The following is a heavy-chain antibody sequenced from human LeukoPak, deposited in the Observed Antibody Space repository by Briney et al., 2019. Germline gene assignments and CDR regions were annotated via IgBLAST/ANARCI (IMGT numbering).Heavy chain of an antibody. D-gene: IGHD1-26*01. CDR3: TSGWELLPHYYYYYYMDV. J-gene: IGHJ6*03. Sequence: PSVPCRMSVVLVGGYDMGCARRSRKTALEWVGFFWSKSYGGTTEYAASVKGRFTISRDDSKSIAYLQVNSLKTEDTAVYYCTSGWELLPHYYYYYYMDVWGKGTTVTVSS. V-gene: IGHV3-49*04. CDR1: VVLVGGYD. CDR2: FWSKSYGGTT.